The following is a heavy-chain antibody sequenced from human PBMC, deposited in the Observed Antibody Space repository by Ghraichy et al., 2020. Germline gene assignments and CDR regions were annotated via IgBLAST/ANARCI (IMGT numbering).Heavy chain of an antibody. Sequence: SVKVSCKASGGTFSNYGINWVRQAPGQGLEWMGGIIPMFDTANYAQKFQGRVTITADSSSTTAYMEMTRLRSEDTAVYYCARDRDGSLGYCSSTSCYNRFDPWGQGTLVTVSS. D-gene: IGHD2-2*02. CDR3: ARDRDGSLGYCSSTSCYNRFDP. CDR1: GGTFSNYG. CDR2: IIPMFDTA. J-gene: IGHJ5*02. V-gene: IGHV1-69*13.